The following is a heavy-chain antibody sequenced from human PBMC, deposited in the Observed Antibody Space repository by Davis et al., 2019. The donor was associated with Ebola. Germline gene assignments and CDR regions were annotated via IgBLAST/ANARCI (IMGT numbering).Heavy chain of an antibody. D-gene: IGHD2-8*01. V-gene: IGHV1-18*01. CDR3: ARRVYSRSGFDS. CDR2: ISAYNGNT. CDR1: GYTFTSYG. Sequence: ASVQVPCKASGYTFTSYGISWVRQAPGQGLEWMGWISAYNGNTNYAQKLQGRLTMTKNISIGTAYMELSTLTSEDTAVYYCARRVYSRSGFDSWGQGTLVTVSS. J-gene: IGHJ4*02.